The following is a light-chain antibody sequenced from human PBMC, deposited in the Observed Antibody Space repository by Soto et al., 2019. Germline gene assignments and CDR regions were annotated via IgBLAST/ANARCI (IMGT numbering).Light chain of an antibody. CDR3: SSYTSSTTVYV. V-gene: IGLV2-14*03. J-gene: IGLJ1*01. Sequence: QSALTQPASVSGSPGQSITISCTGTSSDVGGYNFVSWYQQHPGEAPKLVMFDVSNRPSGISSRFSGSKSGNTASLTISGLQAEDEDVYYCSSYTSSTTVYVFGAGTKVTVL. CDR1: SSDVGGYNF. CDR2: DVS.